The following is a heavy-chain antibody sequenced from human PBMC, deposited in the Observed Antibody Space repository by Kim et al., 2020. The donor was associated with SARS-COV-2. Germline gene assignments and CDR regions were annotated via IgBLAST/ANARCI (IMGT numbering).Heavy chain of an antibody. D-gene: IGHD2-2*02. CDR1: GGSFSGYY. J-gene: IGHJ6*02. CDR2: INHSGST. V-gene: IGHV4-34*01. Sequence: SETLSLTCAVYGGSFSGYYWSWIRQPPGKGLEWIGEINHSGSTNYNPSLKSRVTISVDTSKNQFSLKLSSVTAADTAVYYCARLNTYYYYYGMDVWGQGT. CDR3: ARLNTYYYYYGMDV.